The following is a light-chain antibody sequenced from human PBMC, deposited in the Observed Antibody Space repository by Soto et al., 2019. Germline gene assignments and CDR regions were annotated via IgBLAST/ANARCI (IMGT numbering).Light chain of an antibody. CDR3: AAWDDSLDGYV. CDR2: DVS. J-gene: IGLJ1*01. CDR1: SSDVGGYNF. Sequence: QSALTQPRSVSGSPGQPVTISCTGTSSDVGGYNFVSWYQQHPGKAPQVMIYDVSKRPSGVPDRFSGSKSGNTASLTISGLQAEDEADYFCAAWDDSLDGYVFGTGTKLTVL. V-gene: IGLV2-11*01.